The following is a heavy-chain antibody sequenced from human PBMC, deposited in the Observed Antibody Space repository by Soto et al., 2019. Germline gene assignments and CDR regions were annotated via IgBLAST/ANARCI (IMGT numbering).Heavy chain of an antibody. D-gene: IGHD3-9*01. CDR2: IIPIFATA. Sequence: TSVDLSWEASGGSFSYYSSNGVRQAQGQGLDWMGGIIPIFATANYAQKLQGRVTIMADQSTRTTYMELSSLRSEDTAVYYCARSGDSYHDILTGYYKGNWFDPLGQGTLVPVS. J-gene: IGHJ5*02. CDR3: ARSGDSYHDILTGYYKGNWFDP. V-gene: IGHV1-69*01. CDR1: GGSFSYYS.